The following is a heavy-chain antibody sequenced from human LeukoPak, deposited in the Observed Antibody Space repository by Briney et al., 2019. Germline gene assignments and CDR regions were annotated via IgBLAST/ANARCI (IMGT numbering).Heavy chain of an antibody. CDR1: GASISSYY. CDR2: IYTSANT. Sequence: SETLSLTCNVSGASISSYYWSWIRQPAGKGLEWIGRIYTSANTNYSPSFKSRATISIDRSKNHFSLNLPSVTAADTAVYYCARDRIWNDAGHDPCDMGGQGTMVTVSS. D-gene: IGHD1-1*01. CDR3: ARDRIWNDAGHDPCDM. V-gene: IGHV4-4*07. J-gene: IGHJ3*02.